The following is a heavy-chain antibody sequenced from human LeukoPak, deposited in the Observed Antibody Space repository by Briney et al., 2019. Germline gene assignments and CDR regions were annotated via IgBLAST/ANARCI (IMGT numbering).Heavy chain of an antibody. J-gene: IGHJ4*02. Sequence: GGSLRLSCAASGFTFSSYGMHWVRQAPGKGLEWVAFIRYDGSNKYYADSVKGRFTISRDNSKNTLYLQMNSLRAEDTAVYYCAKDIKKGDNYDFWSGYTHGSDYWGQGTLVTVSS. CDR3: AKDIKKGDNYDFWSGYTHGSDY. CDR1: GFTFSSYG. CDR2: IRYDGSNK. D-gene: IGHD3-3*01. V-gene: IGHV3-30*02.